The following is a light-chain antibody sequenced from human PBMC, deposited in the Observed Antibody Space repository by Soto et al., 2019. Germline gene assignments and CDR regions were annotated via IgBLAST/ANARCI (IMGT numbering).Light chain of an antibody. J-gene: IGKJ1*01. Sequence: DIQMTQSPSSLSASVGDRVTITCRASQSISRWLAWYQENPGKAPKFLIYDASSLKSGVPSRFSGSGSGTEFTLTITDLQPEDFATYYCQQYNSHWTFGQGTKVDI. CDR3: QQYNSHWT. V-gene: IGKV1-5*01. CDR2: DAS. CDR1: QSISRW.